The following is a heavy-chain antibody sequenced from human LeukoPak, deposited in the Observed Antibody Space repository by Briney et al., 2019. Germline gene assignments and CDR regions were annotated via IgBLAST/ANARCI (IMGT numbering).Heavy chain of an antibody. J-gene: IGHJ4*02. Sequence: PGGSLRLSCAASGFTFSSYAMSWVRQAPGKGLEWVSAISGSGGSTYYADSVKGRFTISRDNSKNTLYLQMNSLRAEDTAVYYCARGVGTIESPPSFDYWGQGTLVTVSS. V-gene: IGHV3-23*01. D-gene: IGHD1-26*01. CDR2: ISGSGGST. CDR3: ARGVGTIESPPSFDY. CDR1: GFTFSSYA.